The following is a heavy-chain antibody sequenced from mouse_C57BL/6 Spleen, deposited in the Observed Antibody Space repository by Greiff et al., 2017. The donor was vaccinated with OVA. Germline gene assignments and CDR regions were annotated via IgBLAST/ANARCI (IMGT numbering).Heavy chain of an antibody. D-gene: IGHD2-4*01. J-gene: IGHJ3*01. CDR2: IHPNSGST. V-gene: IGHV1-64*01. CDR3: ARALYDYDDAWFAY. CDR1: GYTFTSYW. Sequence: VQLQQSGAELVKPGASVKLSCKASGYTFTSYWMHWVKQRPGQGLEWIGMIHPNSGSTNYNEKFKSKATLTVDKSSSTAYMQLSSLTSEDSAVYYCARALYDYDDAWFAYWGQGTLVTVSA.